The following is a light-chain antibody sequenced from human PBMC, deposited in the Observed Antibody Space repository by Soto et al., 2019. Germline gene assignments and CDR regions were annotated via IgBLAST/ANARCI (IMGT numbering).Light chain of an antibody. CDR2: KTS. J-gene: IGKJ4*01. CDR3: QKYAGWPLT. V-gene: IGKV3-15*01. Sequence: EVVKTQSPATVSVTPEERTSLSCRASQSIGTNLGWYQQKPGQAPRLLISKTSTRATGVPARFSGSGSGTEFTLTISSLQSEDIAVYYCQKYAGWPLTFGGGPKVDIK. CDR1: QSIGTN.